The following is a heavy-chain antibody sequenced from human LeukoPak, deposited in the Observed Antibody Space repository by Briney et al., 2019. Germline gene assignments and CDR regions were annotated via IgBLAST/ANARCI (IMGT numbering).Heavy chain of an antibody. J-gene: IGHJ4*02. CDR1: GGSISSYY. Sequence: SETLSLTCTVSGGSISSYYWNWIRQPPGKGLEWVGYIYYSGSTNYNPSLKSRVTISVDTSKNQFSLRVTSVTAADTAVYYCARETSGFNRVDYWGQGTLVTVSS. D-gene: IGHD2/OR15-2a*01. V-gene: IGHV4-59*01. CDR3: ARETSGFNRVDY. CDR2: IYYSGST.